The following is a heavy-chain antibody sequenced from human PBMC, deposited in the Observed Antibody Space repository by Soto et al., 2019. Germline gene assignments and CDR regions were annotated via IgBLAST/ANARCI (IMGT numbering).Heavy chain of an antibody. J-gene: IGHJ6*02. Sequence: LRLSCAASGFTFSSYAMSWVRQAPGKGLEWVSAISGSGGSTYYADSVKGRFTISRDNSKNTLYLQMNSLRAEDTAVYYCARAGRGYSYGYYYYGMDVWGQGTTVTVSS. CDR3: ARAGRGYSYGYYYYGMDV. V-gene: IGHV3-23*01. D-gene: IGHD5-18*01. CDR1: GFTFSSYA. CDR2: ISGSGGST.